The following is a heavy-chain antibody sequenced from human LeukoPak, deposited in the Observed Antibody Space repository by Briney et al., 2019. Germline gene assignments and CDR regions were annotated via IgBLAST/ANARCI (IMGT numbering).Heavy chain of an antibody. V-gene: IGHV3-74*03. Sequence: TGGSLRLSCAASGFNFGNSWMHWVRQAPGKGLEWVSRIKSDGSGSVYADSVKGRFTISRDNAKNTLYLQMNSLRAEDTAVYYCARDGSYFAFNIWGQGTMVTVSS. J-gene: IGHJ3*02. CDR1: GFNFGNSW. CDR2: IKSDGSGS. D-gene: IGHD1-26*01. CDR3: ARDGSYFAFNI.